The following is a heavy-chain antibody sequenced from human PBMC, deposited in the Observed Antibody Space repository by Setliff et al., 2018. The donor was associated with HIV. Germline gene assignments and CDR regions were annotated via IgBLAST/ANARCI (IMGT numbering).Heavy chain of an antibody. CDR3: ARGTKGIQLWYTLFFDY. CDR1: GESFSGYS. CDR2: INHSGSA. Sequence: PSETLSLTCAAYGESFSGYSWTWIRQPPGKGLEWLGEINHSGSAKYNPALKSRVTTSVDTSKKQFSLKLTSVTAADTAVYYCARGTKGIQLWYTLFFDYWGQGTRVTSPQ. D-gene: IGHD5-18*01. V-gene: IGHV4-34*01. J-gene: IGHJ4*02.